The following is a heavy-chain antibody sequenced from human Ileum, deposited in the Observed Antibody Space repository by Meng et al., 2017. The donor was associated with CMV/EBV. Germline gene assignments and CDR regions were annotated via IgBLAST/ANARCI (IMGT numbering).Heavy chain of an antibody. J-gene: IGHJ4*02. CDR2: IYHSGST. D-gene: IGHD6-19*01. CDR3: ARGTGYSSGWTTIYY. Sequence: WVRQAPGKGLEWIGSIYHSGSTYYNPSLKSRVTISVDTPKNQFSLKLSSVTAADTAVYYCARGTGYSSGWTTIYYWGQGTLVTVSS. V-gene: IGHV4-38-2*02.